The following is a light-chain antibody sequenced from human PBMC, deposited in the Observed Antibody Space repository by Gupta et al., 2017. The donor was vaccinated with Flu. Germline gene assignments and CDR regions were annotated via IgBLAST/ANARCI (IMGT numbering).Light chain of an antibody. V-gene: IGKV3-11*01. Sequence: EILLTQSPATLSLSPGERATLSCRASQNIERYLAWYQQKACQVPSLLVLYVSARATGVPARFFGSGAGTDVTLIIISLAPAEYGTYYCQQHKYRWPITFGQGTRVEIK. CDR3: QQHKYRWPIT. CDR2: YVS. CDR1: QNIERY. J-gene: IGKJ5*01.